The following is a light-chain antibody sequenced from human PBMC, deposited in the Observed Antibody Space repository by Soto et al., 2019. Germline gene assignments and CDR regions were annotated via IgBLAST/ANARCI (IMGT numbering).Light chain of an antibody. CDR3: SSYSSDSTLVI. V-gene: IGLV2-14*03. CDR1: SSDIGDYNY. CDR2: DVT. Sequence: QSVLTQPASMSGSPGQSITISCTGTSSDIGDYNYVSWYQQHPGKAPKLMIYDVTNRPSGVSFRFSGSKSGNTASLTVSGLQPEDEADYYCSSYSSDSTLVIFGGGTQLTVL. J-gene: IGLJ2*01.